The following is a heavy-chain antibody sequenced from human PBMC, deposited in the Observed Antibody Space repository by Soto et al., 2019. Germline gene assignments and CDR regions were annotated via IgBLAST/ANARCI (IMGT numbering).Heavy chain of an antibody. CDR1: GFTFSSYG. J-gene: IGHJ4*02. CDR2: IWYDGSNK. CDR3: ARDRSKATPGGSLDY. V-gene: IGHV3-33*01. Sequence: GGSLRLSCAASGFTFSSYGMHWVRQAPGKGLEWVAVIWYDGSNKYYADSVKGRFTISRDNSKNTLYLQMNSLRAEDTAVYYCARDRSKATPGGSLDYWGQGTLVTVSS. D-gene: IGHD5-12*01.